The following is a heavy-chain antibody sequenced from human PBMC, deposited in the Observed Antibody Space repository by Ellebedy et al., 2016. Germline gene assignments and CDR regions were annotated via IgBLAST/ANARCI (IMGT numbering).Heavy chain of an antibody. CDR2: MNEDGSAT. Sequence: GGSLRLSCVVSGFTVNMYWMSWVRQAPGKGLEWVANMNEDGSATNYAASVKGRFTISRDTAQNSLYLQMNSLRAEDTAVYYCARDLFSGTYSGNYWGHGTLVTVSS. D-gene: IGHD1-26*01. CDR1: GFTVNMYW. J-gene: IGHJ4*01. CDR3: ARDLFSGTYSGNY. V-gene: IGHV3-7*03.